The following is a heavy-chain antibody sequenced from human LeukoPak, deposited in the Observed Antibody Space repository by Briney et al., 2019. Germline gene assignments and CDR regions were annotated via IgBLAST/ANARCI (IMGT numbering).Heavy chain of an antibody. V-gene: IGHV3-64*01. CDR3: ARDSGSYFVY. J-gene: IGHJ4*02. D-gene: IGHD1-26*01. CDR2: ISSNGGST. Sequence: GGSLRLSCAASGFTFSSYAMHWVRQAPGKGLEYVSAISSNGGSTYYANSVKGRFTISRDNSKNTLYLQMNSLGAEDTAVYYCARDSGSYFVYWGQGTLVTVSS. CDR1: GFTFSSYA.